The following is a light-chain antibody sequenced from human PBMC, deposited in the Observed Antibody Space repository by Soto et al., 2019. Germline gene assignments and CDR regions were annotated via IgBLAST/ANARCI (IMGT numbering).Light chain of an antibody. CDR1: QSIITR. CDR2: DAS. Sequence: DIQMTQSPSTLSASLGDRVTITCRASQSIITRLSCYQQKSGKAPHLLICDASTLESGVPSRVSGSGSGTDFNLTISSLQPDDIATYYCQQYTSFSPWTFGQGTKVDIK. CDR3: QQYTSFSPWT. V-gene: IGKV1-5*01. J-gene: IGKJ1*01.